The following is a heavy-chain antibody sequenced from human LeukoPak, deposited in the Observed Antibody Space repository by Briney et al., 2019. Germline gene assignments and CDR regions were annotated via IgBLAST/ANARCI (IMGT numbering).Heavy chain of an antibody. J-gene: IGHJ4*02. CDR2: MSYDGSDK. D-gene: IGHD6-19*01. V-gene: IGHV3-30*04. Sequence: QPGRSLRLSCVASGFTFSSYPMHWVRQAPGKGLEWVSVMSYDGSDKYYADSVMGRFTISRDNSKNTLYLQMNSLRAEDTAVYYCACWEAVADDSIDYWGQGTLVTVSS. CDR3: ACWEAVADDSIDY. CDR1: GFTFSSYP.